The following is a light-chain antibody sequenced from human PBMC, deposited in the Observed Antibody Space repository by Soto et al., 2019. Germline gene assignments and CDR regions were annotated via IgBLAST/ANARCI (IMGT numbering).Light chain of an antibody. CDR2: DST. J-gene: IGKJ5*01. V-gene: IGKV3-11*01. CDR1: QSIHTS. Sequence: EIVMTQSPATLSLSPVESATLSCRASQSIHTSLAWYQQKSGKPPRLVIYDSTRRANGVPDRFGGSRSGTESTLTINSLEPEDFAVYYCQQRNVWPPITFGQGTRLEIK. CDR3: QQRNVWPPIT.